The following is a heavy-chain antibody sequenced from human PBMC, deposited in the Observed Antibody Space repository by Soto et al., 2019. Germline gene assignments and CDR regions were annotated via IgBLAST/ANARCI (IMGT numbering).Heavy chain of an antibody. J-gene: IGHJ4*02. Sequence: QITLKESGPTLVKPTQTLTLTCTFSGFSLSTSGVAVGWFRQPPGKALEWLALIYWDDDKRYSPSLKSSLTITQDTPKNQVVLTITNIDPVDTATYFCAHAYSGGRNYFDSWGQGTLVTVSS. V-gene: IGHV2-5*02. CDR1: GFSLSTSGVA. CDR2: IYWDDDK. CDR3: AHAYSGGRNYFDS. D-gene: IGHD1-26*01.